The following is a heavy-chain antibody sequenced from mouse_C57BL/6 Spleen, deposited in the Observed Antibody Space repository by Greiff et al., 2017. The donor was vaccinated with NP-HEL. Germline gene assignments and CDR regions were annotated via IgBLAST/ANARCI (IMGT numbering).Heavy chain of an antibody. V-gene: IGHV1-64*01. D-gene: IGHD2-3*01. CDR1: GYTFTSYW. J-gene: IGHJ4*01. CDR2: IHPNSGST. CDR3: ARYYDGYYNYAMDY. Sequence: QVQLKQPGAELVKPGASVKLSCKASGYTFTSYWMHWVKQRPGQGLEWIGMIHPNSGSTNYNEKFKSKATLTVDKSSSTAYMQLSSLTSEDSAVYYCARYYDGYYNYAMDYWGQGTSVTVSS.